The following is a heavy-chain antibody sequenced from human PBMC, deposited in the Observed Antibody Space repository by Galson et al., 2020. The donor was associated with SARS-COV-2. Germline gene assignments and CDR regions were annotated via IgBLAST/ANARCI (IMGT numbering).Heavy chain of an antibody. CDR1: GFTFSSYA. CDR3: AKGGASGSYLHDAFDI. J-gene: IGHJ3*02. V-gene: IGHV3-23*01. CDR2: ISGSGGST. D-gene: IGHD1-26*01. Sequence: GESLKISCSASGFTFSSYAMSWVRQAPGKGLEWVSAISGSGGSTYYADSVKGRFTISRDNSKNTLYLQRNSLRAEDTAVYYCAKGGASGSYLHDAFDIWGQGTMVTVSS.